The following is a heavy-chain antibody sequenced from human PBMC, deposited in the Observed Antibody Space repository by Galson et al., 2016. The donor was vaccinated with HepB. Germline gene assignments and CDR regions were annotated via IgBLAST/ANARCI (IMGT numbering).Heavy chain of an antibody. J-gene: IGHJ4*02. CDR1: GYTFTSYA. D-gene: IGHD6-19*01. CDR3: ARETSGWYLG. Sequence: SVKVSCKASGYTFTSYAIHWVRQAPGQGLEWMGWISGGSGDTKYSQKFQDRVTITRDTSASTAYMEVNSLRSGDTAVYYCARETSGWYLGWGQGTLVIVPS. V-gene: IGHV1-3*01. CDR2: ISGGSGDT.